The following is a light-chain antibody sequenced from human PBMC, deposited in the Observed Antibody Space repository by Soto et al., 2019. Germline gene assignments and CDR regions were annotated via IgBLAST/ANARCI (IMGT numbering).Light chain of an antibody. V-gene: IGLV2-23*01. CDR3: CSYARGSTYV. J-gene: IGLJ1*01. CDR2: EGS. Sequence: QSALTQPASVSGSPGQSITISCTGTSSDFGNYNLVSWYQQHPGKAPKLMIYEGSKRPSGVSNRFSGSKSDNTASLTISGLQAEDEAHYYCCSYARGSTYVFGTGTKVTVL. CDR1: SSDFGNYNL.